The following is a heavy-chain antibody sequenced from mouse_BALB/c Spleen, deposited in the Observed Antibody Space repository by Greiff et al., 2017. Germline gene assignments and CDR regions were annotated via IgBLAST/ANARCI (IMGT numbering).Heavy chain of an antibody. Sequence: EVKLQESGPGLVKPSQSLSLTCTVTGYSITSDYAWNWIRQFPGNKLEWMGYISYSGSTSYNPSLKSRISITRDTSKNQFFLQLNSVTTEDTATYYWARENYRYDGGYAMDYWGQGTSVTVSS. D-gene: IGHD2-14*01. CDR1: GYSITSDYA. J-gene: IGHJ4*01. V-gene: IGHV3-2*02. CDR2: ISYSGST. CDR3: ARENYRYDGGYAMDY.